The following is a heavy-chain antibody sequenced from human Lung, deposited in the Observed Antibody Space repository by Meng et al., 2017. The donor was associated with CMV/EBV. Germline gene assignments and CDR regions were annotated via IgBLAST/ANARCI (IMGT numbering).Heavy chain of an antibody. V-gene: IGHV1-69*05. D-gene: IGHD4-17*01. CDR2: IIPIFGTA. CDR1: CTFNSWP. J-gene: IGHJ4*02. Sequence: CTFNSWPISCLRQAPGQRLEWMGGIIPIFGTANYAQNFQARVTIPTDESTSTAYMELSSLRSEDTAVYYCARVRSRDYGDFYAHFDYWGQGTLVTVSS. CDR3: ARVRSRDYGDFYAHFDY.